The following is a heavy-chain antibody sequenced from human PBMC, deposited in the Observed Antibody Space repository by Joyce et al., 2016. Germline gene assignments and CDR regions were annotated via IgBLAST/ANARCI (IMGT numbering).Heavy chain of an antibody. J-gene: IGHJ3*02. CDR3: ARVQYCSGGICYDNDAFDT. D-gene: IGHD2-15*01. CDR1: GFNVSSNY. V-gene: IGHV3-53*01. Sequence: EVKLVESGGGLIKPGGSLRLSCAASGFNVSSNYMSWVSVIYSEGSTYYAESVKGRFTISRDNSKNTVYLQMNTLRGEDTAVYYCARVQYCSGGICYDNDAFDTWGQGTMVTVSS. CDR2: IYSEGST.